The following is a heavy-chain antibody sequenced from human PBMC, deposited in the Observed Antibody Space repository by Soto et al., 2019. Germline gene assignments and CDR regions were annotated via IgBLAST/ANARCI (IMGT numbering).Heavy chain of an antibody. CDR3: ARGGGGGHFDY. CDR1: GGSISSGGYY. J-gene: IGHJ4*02. CDR2: IYYSGST. V-gene: IGHV4-31*03. Sequence: QVQLQESGPGLVKASQTLSLTCTVSGGSISSGGYYWSWIRQHPGKGLEWIGYIYYSGSTYYNPSLKRRFTISVDPSENQFPLNRTSVPAGDPAVYYCARGGGGGHFDYWGQGTLVTVSS. D-gene: IGHD3-16*01.